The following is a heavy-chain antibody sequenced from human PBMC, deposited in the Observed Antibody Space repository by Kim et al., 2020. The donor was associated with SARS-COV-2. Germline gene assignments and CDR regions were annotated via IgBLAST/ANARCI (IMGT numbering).Heavy chain of an antibody. CDR2: IYWDDDK. Sequence: SGPTLVNPTQTLTLTCTFSGFSLITSGVGVGWIRQPPGKALEWLALIYWDDDKRYSPSLKSRLTITKDTSKNQVVLTMTNMDPVDTATYYCAHSVLSSPIAVAGEPFDYWGQGTLVTVSS. V-gene: IGHV2-5*02. J-gene: IGHJ4*02. CDR3: AHSVLSSPIAVAGEPFDY. CDR1: GFSLITSGVG. D-gene: IGHD6-19*01.